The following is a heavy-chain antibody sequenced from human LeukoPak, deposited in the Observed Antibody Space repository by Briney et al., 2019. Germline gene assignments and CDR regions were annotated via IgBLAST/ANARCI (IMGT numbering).Heavy chain of an antibody. Sequence: ASVKVSCKASGYTFTSYGISWVRQAPGQGLEWMGWISAYNGNTNYAQKLQGRVTMTTDTSTSTAYMELRSLRSDDTAVYYCAKDAIAVAGTEARFDYWGQGTLVTVSS. CDR3: AKDAIAVAGTEARFDY. J-gene: IGHJ4*02. CDR2: ISAYNGNT. CDR1: GYTFTSYG. D-gene: IGHD6-19*01. V-gene: IGHV1-18*01.